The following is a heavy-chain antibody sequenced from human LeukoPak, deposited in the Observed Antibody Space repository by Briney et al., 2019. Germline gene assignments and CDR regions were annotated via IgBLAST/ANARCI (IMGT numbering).Heavy chain of an antibody. CDR3: ARGLPLGYCSYGVCYPPKHFDF. V-gene: IGHV1-8*03. Sequence: ASVKVSCNASGYSFTSYDINWVRQAPGQGLEWMGWVNPKSGNTGYKQKFQARVTITRDTSISAAYMELSSLTSDDTAVYFCARGLPLGYCSYGVCYPPKHFDFWGQGTLVTVSS. CDR1: GYSFTSYD. J-gene: IGHJ4*02. CDR2: VNPKSGNT. D-gene: IGHD2-8*01.